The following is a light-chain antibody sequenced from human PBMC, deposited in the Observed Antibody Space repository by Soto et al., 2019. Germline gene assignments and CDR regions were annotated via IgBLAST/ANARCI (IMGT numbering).Light chain of an antibody. CDR2: DVS. J-gene: IGLJ1*01. CDR3: SSYRSSNTPFV. CDR1: TSDIGGYYF. Sequence: QSALTQPASVSGSPGQSITISCTGTTSDIGGYYFVSWYQQHTGKAPKLMIYDVSNRPSGVSNRFSGFKSGNTASLTISGLQAEDEADYYCSSYRSSNTPFVFGTGTKLTVL. V-gene: IGLV2-14*01.